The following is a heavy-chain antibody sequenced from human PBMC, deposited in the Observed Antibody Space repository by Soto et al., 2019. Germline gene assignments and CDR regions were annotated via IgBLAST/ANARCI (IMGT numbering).Heavy chain of an antibody. V-gene: IGHV3-23*01. CDR3: AKLRYFDWPSWGNWFDP. J-gene: IGHJ5*02. CDR1: GFTFSSPA. CDR2: ISGSGGST. D-gene: IGHD3-9*01. Sequence: GGSLRLSCAASGFTFSSPAMTWVRQAPGKGLELVSGISGSGGSTYYADSLKGRFTISRDNSKNTLFLQMNSLRAEDTAIYYCAKLRYFDWPSWGNWFDPWGQGTLVPSPQ.